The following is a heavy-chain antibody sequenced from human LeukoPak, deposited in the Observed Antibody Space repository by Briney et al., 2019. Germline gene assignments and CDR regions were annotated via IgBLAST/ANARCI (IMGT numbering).Heavy chain of an antibody. CDR2: MNPNSGNT. V-gene: IGHV1-8*01. D-gene: IGHD5-12*01. Sequence: ASVKVSCKASGYTFSCHDINWVRQATAQGLEWVGWMNPNSGNTGYAQKFQGRVTMTRDNSISTAYLELSSLRSEDTALYYCARRYSGVMQGYFDYWGQGTLVTVSS. J-gene: IGHJ4*02. CDR3: ARRYSGVMQGYFDY. CDR1: GYTFSCHD.